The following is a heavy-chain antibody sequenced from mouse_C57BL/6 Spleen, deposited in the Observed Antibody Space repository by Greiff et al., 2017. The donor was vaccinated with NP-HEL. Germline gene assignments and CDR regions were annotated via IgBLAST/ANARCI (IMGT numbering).Heavy chain of an antibody. CDR1: GYTFTSYW. CDR3: ATPLTGTGFDY. D-gene: IGHD4-1*01. V-gene: IGHV1-72*01. J-gene: IGHJ2*01. Sequence: QVQLQPGAELVKPGASVKLSCKASGYTFTSYWMHWVKQRPGRGLEWIGRIDPNSGGTKYNEKFKSKATLTVDKPSSTAYMQLSSLTSGDSAVYYCATPLTGTGFDYWGQGTTLTVSS. CDR2: IDPNSGGT.